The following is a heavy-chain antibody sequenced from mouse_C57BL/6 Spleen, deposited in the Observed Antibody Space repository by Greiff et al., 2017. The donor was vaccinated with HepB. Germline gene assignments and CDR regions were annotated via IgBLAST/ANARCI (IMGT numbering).Heavy chain of an antibody. CDR3: ARRGLGGFDY. CDR1: GFTFSDYY. D-gene: IGHD3-1*01. J-gene: IGHJ2*01. V-gene: IGHV5-16*02. CDR2: INYDGSST. Sequence: EVQRVESEGGLVQPGSSMKLSCTASGFTFSDYYMAWVRQVPEKGLEWVANINYDGSSTYYLDSLKSRFIISRDNAKNILYLQMSSLKSEDTATYYCARRGLGGFDYWGQGTTLTVSS.